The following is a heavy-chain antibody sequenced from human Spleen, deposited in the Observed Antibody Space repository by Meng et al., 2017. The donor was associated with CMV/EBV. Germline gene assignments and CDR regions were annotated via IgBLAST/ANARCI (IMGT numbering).Heavy chain of an antibody. CDR3: ARVLRPYYFDY. J-gene: IGHJ4*02. CDR2: IYSGGST. CDR1: GFTVSNNY. V-gene: IGHV3-66*01. Sequence: EVQLVESGGGLVQPGGSLRLSCAASGFTVSNNYMSWVRQAPGKGLEWVSVIYSGGSTYYADSVKGRFTISRDNSKNTLYLQMNSLRAEDTAVYYCARVLRPYYFDYWGQGTLVTVSS. D-gene: IGHD3-3*01.